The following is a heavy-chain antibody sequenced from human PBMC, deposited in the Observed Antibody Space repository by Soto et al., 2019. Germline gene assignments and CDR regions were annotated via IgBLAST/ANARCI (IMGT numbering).Heavy chain of an antibody. J-gene: IGHJ4*02. CDR2: ISNNGKSI. CDR1: GFTFSDYG. V-gene: IGHV3-48*02. Sequence: PGGSLRLSCAASGFTFSDYGMNWVRQAPGKGLELVSYISNNGKSIYYADSVKGRFIISRDNAENSLYLQMNSLRDEDTAVYYCATDTYSGKNDCWGQGTLVTVAS. D-gene: IGHD1-1*01. CDR3: ATDTYSGKNDC.